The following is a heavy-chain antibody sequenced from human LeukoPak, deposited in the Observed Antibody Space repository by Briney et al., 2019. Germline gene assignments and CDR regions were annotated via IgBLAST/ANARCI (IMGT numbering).Heavy chain of an antibody. CDR1: GGSFSGYY. D-gene: IGHD6-19*01. Sequence: SETLSLTCAVYGGSFSGYYWSWIRQPLGKGLEWIGEINHSGSTNYNPSLKSRVTISVDTSKNQFSLKLSSVTAADTVVYYCASETVLSSAGVPNWSDPWGQGTLVTVSS. V-gene: IGHV4-34*01. CDR2: INHSGST. J-gene: IGHJ5*02. CDR3: ASETVLSSAGVPNWSDP.